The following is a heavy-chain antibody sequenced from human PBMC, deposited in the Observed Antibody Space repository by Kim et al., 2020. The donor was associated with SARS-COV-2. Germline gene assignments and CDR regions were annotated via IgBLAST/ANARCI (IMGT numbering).Heavy chain of an antibody. CDR2: IIPIFGTA. CDR3: ARDLRRCSGGSCSWFDP. Sequence: SVKVSCKASGGTFSSYAISWVRQAPGQGLEWMGGIIPIFGTANYAQKFQGRVTITADESTSTAYMELSSLRSEDTAVYYCARDLRRCSGGSCSWFDPWGQGTLVTVSS. CDR1: GGTFSSYA. V-gene: IGHV1-69*13. D-gene: IGHD2-15*01. J-gene: IGHJ5*02.